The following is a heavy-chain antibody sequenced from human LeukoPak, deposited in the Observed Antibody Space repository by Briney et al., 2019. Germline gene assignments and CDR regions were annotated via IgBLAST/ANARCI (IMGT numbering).Heavy chain of an antibody. CDR1: GFTFSTFW. CDR2: IKQDGGEK. CDR3: ALGEPRSPFDY. J-gene: IGHJ4*02. V-gene: IGHV3-7*01. D-gene: IGHD1-26*01. Sequence: GGSLRLSCAASGFTFSTFWMNWVRQTPGRGLEWVANIKQDGGEKYYVDSVKGRFTISRDNAKNSLYLQMNSLRAEDTAVYYCALGEPRSPFDYWGQGTLVTVSS.